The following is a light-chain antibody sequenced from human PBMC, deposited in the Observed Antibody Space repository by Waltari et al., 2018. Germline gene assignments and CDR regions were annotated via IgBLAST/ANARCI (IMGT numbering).Light chain of an antibody. Sequence: QSALTQPASVSGSPGQSITISCTGASTDVGDYNYVSWYQQIPGKAPKVIIYGVTKPPSGVSNRFSGSKSGNSASLSISRLQAEDEGHYYCCSYAGRSTWVFGGGTKVTVL. V-gene: IGLV2-23*02. CDR1: STDVGDYNY. CDR2: GVT. J-gene: IGLJ3*02. CDR3: CSYAGRSTWV.